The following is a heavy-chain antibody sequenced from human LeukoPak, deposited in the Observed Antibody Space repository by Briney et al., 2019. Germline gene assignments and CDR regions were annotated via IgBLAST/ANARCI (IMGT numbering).Heavy chain of an antibody. CDR3: ARERAAAGYFDY. CDR2: IYYSGST. D-gene: IGHD6-13*01. J-gene: IGHJ4*02. V-gene: IGHV4-39*02. Sequence: PSETLSLTCTVSGGPISSSSYYWGWIRQPPGKGLEWIGSIYYSGSTYYNPSLKSRVTISVDTSKNQFSLKLSSVTAADTAVYYCARERAAAGYFDYWGQGTLVTVSS. CDR1: GGPISSSSYY.